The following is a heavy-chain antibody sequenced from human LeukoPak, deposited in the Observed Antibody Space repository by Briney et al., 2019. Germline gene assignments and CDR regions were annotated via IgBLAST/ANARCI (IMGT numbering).Heavy chain of an antibody. CDR3: ASGFDILTGYFRQ. CDR2: IYYSGST. V-gene: IGHV4-59*01. J-gene: IGHJ4*02. CDR1: GGSISTYY. D-gene: IGHD3-9*01. Sequence: SETLSLTCTVSGGSISTYYWSWIRQPPGKGLEWIGYIYYSGSTNYNPSLKSRVTISVHTSKNLFYLKLSSVTAADTAMYSCASGFDILTGYFRQWGQGTLVSVSS.